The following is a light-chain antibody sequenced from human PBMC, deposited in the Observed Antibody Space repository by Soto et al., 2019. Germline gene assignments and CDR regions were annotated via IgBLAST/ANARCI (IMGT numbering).Light chain of an antibody. CDR3: SSYAGNYVYV. CDR1: SSDVGGYNY. V-gene: IGLV2-11*01. CDR2: DVS. Sequence: QSVLTQPRSVSGSPGQSVTIPCTGTSSDVGGYNYVSWYQRHAGKGPKLIIYDVSERPSGVPDRFSASKPGNTASLTISGLQAEDEADYYCSSYAGNYVYVFGSGTKVTVL. J-gene: IGLJ1*01.